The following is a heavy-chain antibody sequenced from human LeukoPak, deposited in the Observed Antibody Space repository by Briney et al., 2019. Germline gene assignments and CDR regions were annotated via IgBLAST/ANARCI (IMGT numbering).Heavy chain of an antibody. D-gene: IGHD6-6*01. Sequence: PGGSLRLSCSASGFTFKSYAMHWVRKAPGKGLENVSSINTNGANTYYADSVKGRFTISRDNSRNTVYVQMNSLTPEDTAVYYCVKGLDYSSSQMDSWGQGTLVTVSS. CDR1: GFTFKSYA. J-gene: IGHJ4*02. CDR2: INTNGANT. V-gene: IGHV3-64*05. CDR3: VKGLDYSSSQMDS.